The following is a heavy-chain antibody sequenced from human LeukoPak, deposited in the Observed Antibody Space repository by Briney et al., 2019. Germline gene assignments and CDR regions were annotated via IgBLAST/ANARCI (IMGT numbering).Heavy chain of an antibody. CDR2: IIPIFGTA. J-gene: IGHJ3*02. D-gene: IGHD5-18*01. V-gene: IGHV1-69*05. Sequence: AASVKVSCKASGGTFSSYAISWVRQAPGQGLEWMGRIIPIFGTADYAQKFQGRVTITTDESTSTAYMELSSLRSEDTAVYYCAREPIKQLWFRVAGTSDAFDIWGQGTMVTVSS. CDR1: GGTFSSYA. CDR3: AREPIKQLWFRVAGTSDAFDI.